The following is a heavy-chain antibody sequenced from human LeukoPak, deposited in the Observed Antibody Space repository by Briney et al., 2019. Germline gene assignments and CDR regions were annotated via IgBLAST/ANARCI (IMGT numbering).Heavy chain of an antibody. CDR1: GFTFSSYA. J-gene: IGHJ4*02. D-gene: IGHD5/OR15-5a*01. V-gene: IGHV3-23*01. CDR2: ISGSGGST. Sequence: GGSLRLSCAASGFTFSSYAMSWVRQAPGKGLGWVSAISGSGGSTYYADSVKGRFTISRDNSKNTLYLQMNSLRAEDTAVYYCAKGPILRQSTDYWGQGTLVTVSS. CDR3: AKGPILRQSTDY.